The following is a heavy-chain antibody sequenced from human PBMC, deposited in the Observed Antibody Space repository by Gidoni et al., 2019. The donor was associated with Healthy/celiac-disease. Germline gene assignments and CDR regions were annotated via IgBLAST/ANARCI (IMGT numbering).Heavy chain of an antibody. D-gene: IGHD2-15*01. CDR1: GGNFSSYA. J-gene: IGHJ3*02. V-gene: IGHV1-69*01. CDR2: IIPIFGTA. CDR3: ARDRCSGGSCYSVGGDAFDI. Sequence: QVQLVPSGAEVKKPGSSVKVSCNASGGNFSSYAFSWVRQAPGQGLEWMGGIIPIFGTANYAQKFQGRVTITADESTSTAYMELSSLRSEDTAVYYCARDRCSGGSCYSVGGDAFDIWGQGTMVTVSS.